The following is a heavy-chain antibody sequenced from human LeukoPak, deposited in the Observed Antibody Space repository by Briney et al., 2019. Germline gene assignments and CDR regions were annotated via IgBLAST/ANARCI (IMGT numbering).Heavy chain of an antibody. Sequence: PGRSLRLSCAASGFTFSSYAMHWVRQAPGKGLEWVAVISYDGSNKYYADSVKGRFTISRDNSKNTLYLQMNSLRAEDTAVYYCARDNGVGATEVYYYYGMDVWGQGTTVTVSS. D-gene: IGHD1-26*01. CDR2: ISYDGSNK. J-gene: IGHJ6*02. CDR1: GFTFSSYA. CDR3: ARDNGVGATEVYYYYGMDV. V-gene: IGHV3-30-3*01.